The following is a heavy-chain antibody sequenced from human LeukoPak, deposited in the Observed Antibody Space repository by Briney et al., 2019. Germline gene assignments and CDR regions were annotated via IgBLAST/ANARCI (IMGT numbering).Heavy chain of an antibody. Sequence: PSETLSLTCTVSGGSISSYYWSGIRQPVGKGLEWIGRIYTSGSTNYNPSLKSRVTMSVDTSKNQFSLKLSSVTAADTAVYYCARVMAWSTSNYYYYMDVWGKGTTVTVSS. J-gene: IGHJ6*03. CDR1: GGSISSYY. D-gene: IGHD2-2*01. CDR3: ARVMAWSTSNYYYYMDV. CDR2: IYTSGST. V-gene: IGHV4-4*07.